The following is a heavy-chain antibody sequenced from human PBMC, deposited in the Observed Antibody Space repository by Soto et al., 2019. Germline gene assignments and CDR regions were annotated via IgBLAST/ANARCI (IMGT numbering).Heavy chain of an antibody. CDR2: IDPSDSYA. J-gene: IGHJ4*02. CDR3: ARQGRLVGALTSLDF. CDR1: GYTFTSYW. Sequence: VESLKISCQCSGYTFTSYWITWVRQMPGKGLEWVGRIDPSDSYANYGPSFQGHVTISADKSITTAYLQLNSLKASDSAIYFCARQGRLVGALTSLDFWGQGTLVTVSS. V-gene: IGHV5-10-1*01. D-gene: IGHD1-26*01.